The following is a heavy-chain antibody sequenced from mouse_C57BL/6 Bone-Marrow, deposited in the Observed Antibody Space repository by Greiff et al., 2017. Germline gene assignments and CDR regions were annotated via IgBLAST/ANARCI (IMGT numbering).Heavy chain of an antibody. CDR3: TRGRFKLFYY. V-gene: IGHV1-5*01. Sequence: EVQLQQSGTVLARPGASVKMSCKTSGYTFTSYWMHWVKQRPGQGLEWVGAIYPGNSDTSYTQKFKGKAKLTAVTATSTAYMELSSLTNEDSAVYYCTRGRFKLFYYWGQGTTLTVSS. CDR2: IYPGNSDT. D-gene: IGHD4-1*01. J-gene: IGHJ2*01. CDR1: GYTFTSYW.